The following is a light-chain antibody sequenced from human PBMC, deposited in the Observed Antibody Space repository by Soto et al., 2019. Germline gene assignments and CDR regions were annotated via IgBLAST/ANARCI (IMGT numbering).Light chain of an antibody. CDR3: SSYRSTSTYV. CDR1: RSDIGGYNY. J-gene: IGLJ1*01. V-gene: IGLV2-14*01. CDR2: EVT. Sequence: QSALTQPASVSGSPGQSITISCTGTRSDIGGYNYVSWYQQHPGKAPKLIIYEVTNRPSGVSHRFSGSKSSDTASLTISGLQAEDEADYYCSSYRSTSTYVFGTGTKVTVL.